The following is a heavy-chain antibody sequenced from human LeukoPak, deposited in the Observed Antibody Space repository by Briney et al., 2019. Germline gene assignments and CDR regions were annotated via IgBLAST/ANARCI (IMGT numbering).Heavy chain of an antibody. CDR2: ISGSGGST. CDR3: AKDGGVWFGESNDY. Sequence: PGGSLRLSCAASGFTFSSYAMSWVRQAPGKGLEWVSAISGSGGSTYYADSVKGRFTISRDNSKNTLYLQMNSLRAEDTAVYYCAKDGGVWFGESNDYWGQGTLVTVSS. D-gene: IGHD3-10*01. V-gene: IGHV3-23*01. CDR1: GFTFSSYA. J-gene: IGHJ4*02.